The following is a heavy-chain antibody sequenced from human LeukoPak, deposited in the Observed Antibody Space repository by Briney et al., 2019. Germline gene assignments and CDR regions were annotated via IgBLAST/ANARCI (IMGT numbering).Heavy chain of an antibody. Sequence: PGGSLRLSCAASGFTFSSYGMSWVRQAPGKGLEWVGRIKSKTDGGTTDYAAPVKGRFTISRDDSKNTLYLQMNSLKTEDTAVYYCTTDRRQWPITRDGDYWGQGTLVTVSS. CDR3: TTDRRQWPITRDGDY. J-gene: IGHJ4*02. CDR2: IKSKTDGGTT. D-gene: IGHD6-19*01. V-gene: IGHV3-15*01. CDR1: GFTFSSYG.